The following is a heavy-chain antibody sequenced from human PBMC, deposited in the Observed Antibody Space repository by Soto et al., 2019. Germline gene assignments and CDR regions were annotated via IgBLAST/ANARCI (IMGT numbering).Heavy chain of an antibody. CDR3: ASRGFGELVDYGVDV. Sequence: QVQLVESGGGVVQPGRSLRLSCAASGFTFSNHPMHWVRQAPGKGLEWVAVISYDGNDKYYADSVKGRFTISRDNSRNTLHLQMNSLRAEDTAVYYCASRGFGELVDYGVDVW. D-gene: IGHD3-10*01. J-gene: IGHJ6*01. V-gene: IGHV3-30-3*01. CDR2: ISYDGNDK. CDR1: GFTFSNHP.